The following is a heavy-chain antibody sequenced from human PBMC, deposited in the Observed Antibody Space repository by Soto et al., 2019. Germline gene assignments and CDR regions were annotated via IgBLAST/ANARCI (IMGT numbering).Heavy chain of an antibody. D-gene: IGHD3-22*01. CDR1: GYTFTSSG. V-gene: IGHV1-18*01. J-gene: IGHJ3*01. Sequence: QVQLVQAGAEVKKPGASVKVSCKASGYTFTSSGMSWVRQAPGQGRAWMGWISAHTGSSEYAQRFQGRVTMTTDRSKSTAYMELRSLRSDDTAVYYCARAFFYQGSDSRGYSFDAVAFLGPGTLVTVSS. CDR2: ISAHTGSS. CDR3: ARAFFYQGSDSRGYSFDAVAF.